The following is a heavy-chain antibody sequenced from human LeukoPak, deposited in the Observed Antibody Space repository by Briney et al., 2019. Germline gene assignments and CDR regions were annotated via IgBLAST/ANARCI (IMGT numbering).Heavy chain of an antibody. CDR2: IYSGGST. CDR3: ARGPTVGPLTFDP. J-gene: IGHJ5*02. CDR1: GFTVSGNY. V-gene: IGHV3-53*01. Sequence: GGSLRLSCAASGFTVSGNYMSWVRQAPGKGLEWVSVIYSGGSTYYADSVKGRFTISRDNSKNTLYLQMNSLRAEDTAVYYCARGPTVGPLTFDPWGQGTLVTVSS. D-gene: IGHD4-17*01.